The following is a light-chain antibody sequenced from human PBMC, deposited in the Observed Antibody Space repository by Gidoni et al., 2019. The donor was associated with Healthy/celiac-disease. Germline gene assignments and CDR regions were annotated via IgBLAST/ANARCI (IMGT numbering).Light chain of an antibody. CDR2: AAS. CDR1: QGIISY. V-gene: IGKV1D-8*01. CDR3: QRYYSFPCT. J-gene: IGKJ1*01. Sequence: VTSVTQSPSLLSASTGDSVTISRRRSQGIISYLAWYQQEPGKAPELLIYAASALQSGVPSRFSGSGSGTDFTLTISCLQSEDFATYYCQRYYSFPCTFXXXTKVEIK.